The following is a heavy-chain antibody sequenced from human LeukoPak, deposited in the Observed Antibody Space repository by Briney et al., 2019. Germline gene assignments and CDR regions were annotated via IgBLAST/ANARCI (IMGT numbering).Heavy chain of an antibody. D-gene: IGHD1-26*01. Sequence: ASVKVSCKASGYTFTSYYMHWVRQAPGQGLEWMGIINPSGGSTSYAQKFQGRVTMTRETSTRTVYMELSSLRAEDTAVYYCARGGATSYYYYGMDVWGQGTTVTVSS. V-gene: IGHV1-46*01. CDR1: GYTFTSYY. CDR2: INPSGGST. J-gene: IGHJ6*02. CDR3: ARGGATSYYYYGMDV.